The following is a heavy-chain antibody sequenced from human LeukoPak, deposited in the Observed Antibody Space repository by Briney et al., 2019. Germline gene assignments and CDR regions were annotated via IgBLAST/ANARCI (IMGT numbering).Heavy chain of an antibody. CDR2: INPNSDDT. J-gene: IGHJ4*02. CDR1: GYTFTDYY. Sequence: ASVKVSCKASGYTFTDYYMHWVRQAPGQGLEWMGWINPNSDDTNYAQKFQGRVTMTRDTSINTAYMELSRLTSDDTAVYYCARDRSPAPGRSYGRGHFDHWGQGTLVTVSS. CDR3: ARDRSPAPGRSYGRGHFDH. V-gene: IGHV1-2*02. D-gene: IGHD5-18*01.